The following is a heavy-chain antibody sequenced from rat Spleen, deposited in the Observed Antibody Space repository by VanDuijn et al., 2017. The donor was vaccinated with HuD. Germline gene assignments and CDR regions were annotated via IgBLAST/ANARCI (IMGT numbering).Heavy chain of an antibody. CDR3: ARPCYSSDTYVYYDLLLTRGYFDY. V-gene: IGHV2-41*01. CDR2: IWNTGGI. D-gene: IGHD1-6*01. Sequence: QVRLKESGPGLVEPSQTLSLTCTVAGFSLTSYNVHWVRQPPGKGLEWMGVIWNTGGIRYNSTLKSRLSISRDTSKSQVFLKMDSLQTEDTATYYCARPCYSSDTYVYYDLLLTRGYFDYWGHGAMVTVSS. CDR1: GFSLTSYN. J-gene: IGHJ2*01.